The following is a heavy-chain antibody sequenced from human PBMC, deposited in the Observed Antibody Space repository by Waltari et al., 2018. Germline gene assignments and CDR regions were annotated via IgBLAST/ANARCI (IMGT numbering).Heavy chain of an antibody. V-gene: IGHV1-2*02. Sequence: QVQLVQSGAEVKEPGASVKVSCKASGYTFPDYYLNWVRQAPGQGLEWMGWINPNSGGTNSAQKFQGRVIMTRDTSINTAYIEVTRLRSDDTAVYYCVRVGHVESPSTGAGYWGQGTPVTVSS. J-gene: IGHJ4*02. CDR3: VRVGHVESPSTGAGY. CDR2: INPNSGGT. D-gene: IGHD1-26*01. CDR1: GYTFPDYY.